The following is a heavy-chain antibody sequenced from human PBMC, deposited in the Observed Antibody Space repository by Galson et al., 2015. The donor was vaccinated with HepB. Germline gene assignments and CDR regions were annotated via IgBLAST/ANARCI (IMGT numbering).Heavy chain of an antibody. J-gene: IGHJ6*02. CDR1: GFTFSSYS. D-gene: IGHD4-11*01. CDR3: AREAYTPKTYYYYYGMDV. CDR2: ISSSSSTI. V-gene: IGHV3-48*02. Sequence: SLRLSCAASGFTFSSYSMNWVRQAPGKGLEWVSYISSSSSTIYYADSVKGRFTISRDNAKNSLYLQMNSLRDEDTAVYYCAREAYTPKTYYYYYGMDVWGQGTTVTVSS.